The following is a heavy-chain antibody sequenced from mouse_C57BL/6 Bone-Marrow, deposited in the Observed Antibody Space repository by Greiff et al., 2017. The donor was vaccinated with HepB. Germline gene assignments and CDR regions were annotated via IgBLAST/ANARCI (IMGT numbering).Heavy chain of an antibody. Sequence: QVQLQQPGAELVKPGASVKLSCKASGYTFTSYWMHWVKQRPGRGLEWIGRIDPNSGGTKYNEKFKSKATLTVDKPSSTAYMQLSSLTSEESAVYYCARGGTAQATSPYAMDYWGQGTSVTVSS. V-gene: IGHV1-72*01. D-gene: IGHD3-2*02. CDR3: ARGGTAQATSPYAMDY. J-gene: IGHJ4*01. CDR2: IDPNSGGT. CDR1: GYTFTSYW.